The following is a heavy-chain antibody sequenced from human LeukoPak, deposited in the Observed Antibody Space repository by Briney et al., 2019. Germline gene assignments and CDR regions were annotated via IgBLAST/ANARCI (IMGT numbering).Heavy chain of an antibody. J-gene: IGHJ2*01. CDR1: GDSVSSNSAS. CDR3: ARAQGYLDL. CDR2: TYYRSKWYN. Sequence: SQTLSLTCAISGDSVSSNSASLNWIRQSPSRGLEWLGRTYYRSKWYNEYAVSVKSRIIINPDTSKNQFSLQLNSVTPEDTAVYYCARAQGYLDLWGRGTLVTVSS. V-gene: IGHV6-1*01.